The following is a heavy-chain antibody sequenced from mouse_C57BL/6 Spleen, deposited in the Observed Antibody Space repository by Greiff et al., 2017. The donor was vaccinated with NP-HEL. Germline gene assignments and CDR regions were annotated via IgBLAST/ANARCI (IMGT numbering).Heavy chain of an antibody. Sequence: QVQLQQSGPELVKPGASVKISCKASGYAFSSSWMNWVKQRPGKGLEWIGRIYPGDGDTNYNGKFKGKATLTADKSSSTAYMQLSRLTSEDSAVYFCAREGMDYWGQGTSVTVSA. CDR3: AREGMDY. V-gene: IGHV1-82*01. J-gene: IGHJ4*01. CDR1: GYAFSSSW. CDR2: IYPGDGDT.